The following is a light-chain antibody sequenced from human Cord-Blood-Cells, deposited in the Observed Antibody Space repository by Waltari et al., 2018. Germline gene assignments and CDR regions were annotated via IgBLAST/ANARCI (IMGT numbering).Light chain of an antibody. Sequence: QSALTQPASVSGSPGQSITIPCPGTSSGVGRYNLVSCYQRHPGRDPKRMIYEVSKRPAGVSILFSGSKSGNTASLTITGRQAEDEGDYYCCSYAGSSTLVFGGGTKLTVL. V-gene: IGLV2-23*02. J-gene: IGLJ3*02. CDR3: CSYAGSSTLV. CDR2: EVS. CDR1: SSGVGRYNL.